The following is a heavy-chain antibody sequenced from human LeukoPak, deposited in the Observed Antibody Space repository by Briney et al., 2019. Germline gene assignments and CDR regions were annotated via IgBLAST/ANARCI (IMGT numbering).Heavy chain of an antibody. CDR3: ARGGYSGYDSQLDFDY. V-gene: IGHV1-2*02. CDR1: GYTFTGYY. Sequence: ASVKVSCKASGYTFTGYYMHWVRQAPGQGLESMGWINPNSGGTNYAQKFQGRVTMTRDTSISTAYMELSRLRSDDTAVYYCARGGYSGYDSQLDFDYWGQGTLLTVSS. J-gene: IGHJ4*02. CDR2: INPNSGGT. D-gene: IGHD5-12*01.